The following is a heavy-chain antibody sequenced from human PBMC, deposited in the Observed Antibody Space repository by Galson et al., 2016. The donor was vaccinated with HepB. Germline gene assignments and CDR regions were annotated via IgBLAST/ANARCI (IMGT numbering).Heavy chain of an antibody. D-gene: IGHD2-15*01. CDR2: INSDGSNT. CDR1: GFNFSSYW. J-gene: IGHJ6*02. CDR3: ARGSVVVGATAYYYGMDV. V-gene: IGHV3-74*01. Sequence: SLRLSCAASGFNFSSYWMRWVRQAPGKGLVWVSRINSDGSNTNYADSVKGRFTISRDNAKNTLYLQMNSLRVEDTAVYYCARGSVVVGATAYYYGMDVWGQGTTVTVSS.